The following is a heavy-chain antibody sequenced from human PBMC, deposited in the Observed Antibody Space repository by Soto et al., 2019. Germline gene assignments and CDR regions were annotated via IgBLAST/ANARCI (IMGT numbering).Heavy chain of an antibody. CDR1: GGTFSSYA. D-gene: IGHD3-3*01. Sequence: SVKVSCKASGGTFSSYAISWVRQAPGQGLEWMGGIIPIFGTANYAQKFQGRVTITADESTSTAYMELSSLRSEDTAVYYCARDPGNDFWSGYSPYYYYYGMDVWGQGTTVTVSS. CDR2: IIPIFGTA. J-gene: IGHJ6*02. V-gene: IGHV1-69*13. CDR3: ARDPGNDFWSGYSPYYYYYGMDV.